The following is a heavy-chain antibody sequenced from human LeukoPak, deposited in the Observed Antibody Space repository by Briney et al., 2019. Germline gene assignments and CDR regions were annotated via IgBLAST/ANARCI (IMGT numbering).Heavy chain of an antibody. CDR1: GGSFSGYY. D-gene: IGHD3-22*01. J-gene: IGHJ4*02. CDR3: ARLGYYDSSGHDY. Sequence: ETLSLTCAVYGGSFSGYYWSWIRPPPGKGLEWIGEINHSGSTNYNPSLKSRVTISVDTSKNQFSLKLSSVTAADTAVYYCARLGYYDSSGHDYWGQGTLVTVSS. CDR2: INHSGST. V-gene: IGHV4-34*01.